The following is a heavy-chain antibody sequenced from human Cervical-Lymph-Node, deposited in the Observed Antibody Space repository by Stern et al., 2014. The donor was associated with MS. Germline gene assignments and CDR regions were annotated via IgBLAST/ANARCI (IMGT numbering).Heavy chain of an antibody. D-gene: IGHD2-2*02. Sequence: QVQLVQSGAEVKKPGASVKVSCKASGYTFTSYYMHWVRQAPGQGLEWMGIINPSGGRTRYAQKLQGRVTMTRDTSTSTVYMELSSLRSEDTAVYYCARDPIVVVPAAIIGSHNYYYYGMDVWGQGTTVTVSS. V-gene: IGHV1-46*03. CDR3: ARDPIVVVPAAIIGSHNYYYYGMDV. CDR1: GYTFTSYY. CDR2: INPSGGRT. J-gene: IGHJ6*02.